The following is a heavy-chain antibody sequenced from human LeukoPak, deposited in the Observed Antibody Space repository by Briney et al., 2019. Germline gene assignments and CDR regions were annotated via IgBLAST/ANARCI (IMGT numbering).Heavy chain of an antibody. J-gene: IGHJ4*02. CDR3: ARSPAGWDGRLFDY. D-gene: IGHD6-19*01. V-gene: IGHV1-18*01. CDR1: GYTFTSYG. CDR2: ISAYNGNT. Sequence: GASVKVSCKASGYTFTSYGISWVRQASGQGLEWMGWISAYNGNTNYAQKLQGRVTMTTDTSSSTAYMELRSLRSDDTAVYYCARSPAGWDGRLFDYWGQGTLVTVSS.